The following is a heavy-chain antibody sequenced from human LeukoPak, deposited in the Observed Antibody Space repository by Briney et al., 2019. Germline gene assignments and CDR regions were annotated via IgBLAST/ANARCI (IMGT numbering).Heavy chain of an antibody. CDR3: ARVRYCSSTSCYYFDY. CDR2: INSDGSST. Sequence: GGSLRLSCAASGFTFSSSWIHWVRQVPGKGLVWVSRINSDGSSTSYADSVKGRFTISRDNAKNTLYLQMNSLRAEDTAVYYCARVRYCSSTSCYYFDYWGQGTLVTVSS. D-gene: IGHD2-2*01. V-gene: IGHV3-74*01. J-gene: IGHJ4*02. CDR1: GFTFSSSW.